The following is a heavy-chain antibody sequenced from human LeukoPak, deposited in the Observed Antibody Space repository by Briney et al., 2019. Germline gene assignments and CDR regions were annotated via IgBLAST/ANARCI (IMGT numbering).Heavy chain of an antibody. J-gene: IGHJ3*02. CDR3: GRGARAAFDI. V-gene: IGHV5-51*01. CDR1: GYSFTSYW. CDR2: IYPGDSDI. D-gene: IGHD1-26*01. Sequence: GESLKISCKGSGYSFTSYWIGWVRQMPGKGLEWMGIIYPGDSDIRYSPSFQGQVTISVDKSMSTVYLQWSSLKASDTAMYYCGRGARAAFDIWGQGTMVTVSS.